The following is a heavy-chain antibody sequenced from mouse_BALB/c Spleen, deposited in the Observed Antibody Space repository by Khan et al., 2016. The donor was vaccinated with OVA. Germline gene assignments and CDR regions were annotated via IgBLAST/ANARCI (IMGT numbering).Heavy chain of an antibody. CDR3: ARSDGYYGRGAMDY. CDR1: GFTLSRYA. CDR2: ISSGGTYT. D-gene: IGHD2-3*01. Sequence: EVELVESGGGLVKPGGSLKVSCAVSGFTLSRYAMSWVRQTPEKRLEWVATISSGGTYTYYQDSVKGRFTISRDNAENTLYLQMSSLRSEDTAMYYCARSDGYYGRGAMDYWGQGTSVTVSS. J-gene: IGHJ4*01. V-gene: IGHV5-9-3*01.